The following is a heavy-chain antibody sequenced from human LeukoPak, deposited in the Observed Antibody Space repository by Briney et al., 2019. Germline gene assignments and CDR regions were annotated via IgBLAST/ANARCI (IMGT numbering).Heavy chain of an antibody. V-gene: IGHV3-23*01. CDR2: ISPGGDIT. Sequence: GGSLRLSCAASGFTFRAHGMDWVRQAPGKGLEWVAGISPGGDITYYADSVMGRFTISRDNPKSTVYLQMNSLRAEDTAVYYCAKNPPYGSGSLYYYMDVWGKGTTVTISS. CDR1: GFTFRAHG. D-gene: IGHD3-10*01. J-gene: IGHJ6*03. CDR3: AKNPPYGSGSLYYYMDV.